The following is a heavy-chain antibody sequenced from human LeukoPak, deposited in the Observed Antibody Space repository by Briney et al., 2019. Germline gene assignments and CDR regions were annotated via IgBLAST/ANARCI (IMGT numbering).Heavy chain of an antibody. J-gene: IGHJ4*02. V-gene: IGHV3-30*02. Sequence: GRSLRLSCAASGFTFSSYAMHWVRQAPGKGLEWVAFIRYDGSNKYYADSVKGRFTISRDNSKNTLYLQMNSLRAEDTAVYYCAKDFRGGSVFYFDYWGQGTLVTVSS. CDR1: GFTFSSYA. CDR3: AKDFRGGSVFYFDY. CDR2: IRYDGSNK. D-gene: IGHD3-10*01.